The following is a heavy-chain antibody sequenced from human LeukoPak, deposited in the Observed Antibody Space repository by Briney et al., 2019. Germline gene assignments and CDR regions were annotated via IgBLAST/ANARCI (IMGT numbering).Heavy chain of an antibody. CDR3: ARPGNLRYLDY. D-gene: IGHD1-14*01. Sequence: ASVKVSCKASGYTFTSYGISWVRQAPGQGLEWMGWISAYNGNTNYAQKLQGRVTMTTDTSASTAYMELSSLRSEDTAVYYCARPGNLRYLDYWGQGTLVTVSS. J-gene: IGHJ4*02. CDR1: GYTFTSYG. CDR2: ISAYNGNT. V-gene: IGHV1-18*01.